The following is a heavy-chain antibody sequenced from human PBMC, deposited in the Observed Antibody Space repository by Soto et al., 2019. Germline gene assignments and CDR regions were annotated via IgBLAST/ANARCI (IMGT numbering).Heavy chain of an antibody. Sequence: QVQLQESGPGLVKPSQTLSLTCTVSGGSISSGGYYWSWIRQHPGKGLEWIGYIYYSGSTYYNYYNPSLERRVTISVDTSKNLFSLKLSSVTAADTAVYYCARTPLLWGQGTLVTVSS. V-gene: IGHV4-31*03. CDR2: IYYSGSTYYN. J-gene: IGHJ4*02. CDR3: ARTPLL. CDR1: GGSISSGGYY. D-gene: IGHD1-26*01.